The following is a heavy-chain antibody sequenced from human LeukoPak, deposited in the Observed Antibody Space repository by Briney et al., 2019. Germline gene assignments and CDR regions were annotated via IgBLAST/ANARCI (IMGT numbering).Heavy chain of an antibody. J-gene: IGHJ4*02. D-gene: IGHD2-15*01. CDR3: ARAGLGGHYIDY. V-gene: IGHV3-11*01. CDR1: GFTFSDYY. Sequence: GGSLRLSCAASGFTFSDYYMTWTRQAPGQGLEWISYVSGSDENKYYAGSVRGRFAISRDNAEKSLFLQMSNVRAEDTAVYYCARAGLGGHYIDYWGQGTLVTVSS. CDR2: VSGSDENK.